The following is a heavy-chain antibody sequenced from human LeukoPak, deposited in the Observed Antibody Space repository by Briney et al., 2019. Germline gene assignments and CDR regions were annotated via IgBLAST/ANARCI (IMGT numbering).Heavy chain of an antibody. CDR3: ARHISTVTDYYFDY. J-gene: IGHJ4*02. D-gene: IGHD4-17*01. V-gene: IGHV4-39*01. Sequence: SETLSLTCTVAGRSINNSSYYWGWIRQPPGQGLEWIGRFYWCGGTYYSPPLQSRVSISVDTSKNQFSLKLTSVTAADTAVYYCARHISTVTDYYFDYWGQGALVTVSS. CDR1: GRSINNSSYY. CDR2: FYWCGGT.